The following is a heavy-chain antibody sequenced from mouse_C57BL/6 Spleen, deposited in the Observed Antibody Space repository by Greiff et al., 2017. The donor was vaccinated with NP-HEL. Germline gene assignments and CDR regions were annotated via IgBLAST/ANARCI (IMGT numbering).Heavy chain of an antibody. CDR1: GFTFSSYA. Sequence: EVQVVESGGGLVKPGGSLKLSCAASGFTFSSYAMSWVRQTPEKRLEWVATISDGGSYTYYPDNVKGRFTISRDNAKNNLYLQMSHLKSEDTAMYYCARDPYYYGSNNWYFDVWGTGTTVTVSS. CDR2: ISDGGSYT. J-gene: IGHJ1*03. D-gene: IGHD1-1*01. CDR3: ARDPYYYGSNNWYFDV. V-gene: IGHV5-4*01.